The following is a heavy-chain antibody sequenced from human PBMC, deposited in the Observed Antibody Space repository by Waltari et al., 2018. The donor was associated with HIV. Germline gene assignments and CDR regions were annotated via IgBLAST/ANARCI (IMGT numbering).Heavy chain of an antibody. J-gene: IGHJ4*02. D-gene: IGHD2-8*02. CDR2: INHRGSN. Sequence: QVQLQQWGAGLLKPSDTLSLTCAVYNASFSDYYWTWIRQIPGKRLEWMGEINHRGSNDYNPSLKSRVTMSSDMSKMQFSMRLKSVVAADTALYFCAGGRDSREQRLVAGFDFWGRGTLVTVSS. V-gene: IGHV4-34*02. CDR3: AGGRDSREQRLVAGFDF. CDR1: NASFSDYY.